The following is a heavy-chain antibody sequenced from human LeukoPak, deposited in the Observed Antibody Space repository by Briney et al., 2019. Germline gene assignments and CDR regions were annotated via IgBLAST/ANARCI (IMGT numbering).Heavy chain of an antibody. Sequence: QPGGSLRLSCAASGFPFSSYAMSWVRQAPGKGLEWVSAISGSGGSTYYADSVKGRFTISRDNSKNTLYLQMNSLRAEDTAVYYCAKSLGQLWYHYFDYWGQGTLVTVSS. CDR3: AKSLGQLWYHYFDY. CDR1: GFPFSSYA. D-gene: IGHD5-18*01. J-gene: IGHJ4*02. CDR2: ISGSGGST. V-gene: IGHV3-23*01.